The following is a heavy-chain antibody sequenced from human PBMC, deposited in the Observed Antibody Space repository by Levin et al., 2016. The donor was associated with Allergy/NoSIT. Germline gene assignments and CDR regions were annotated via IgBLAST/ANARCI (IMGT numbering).Heavy chain of an antibody. CDR2: IYYSGST. J-gene: IGHJ4*02. D-gene: IGHD3-3*01. CDR3: ARGVRFLDY. V-gene: IGHV4-59*01. Sequence: RQAPGKGLEWIGYIYYSGSTNYNPSLKSRVTMSVDTSKNQFSLKLSSVTPADTAVYYCARGVRFLDYWGQGTLVTVSS.